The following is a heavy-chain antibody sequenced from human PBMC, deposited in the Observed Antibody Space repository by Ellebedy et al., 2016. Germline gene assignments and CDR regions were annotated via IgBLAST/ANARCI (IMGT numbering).Heavy chain of an antibody. CDR2: ISYDGSNK. Sequence: GESLKISCAASGFTFSSYGMHWVRQAPGKGLEWVAVISYDGSNKYYADSVKGRFTISRDNSKNTLYLQMNSLRAEDTAVYYCARDLDWSLDYWGQGTLVTVSS. V-gene: IGHV3-30*03. CDR1: GFTFSSYG. CDR3: ARDLDWSLDY. J-gene: IGHJ4*02. D-gene: IGHD3-9*01.